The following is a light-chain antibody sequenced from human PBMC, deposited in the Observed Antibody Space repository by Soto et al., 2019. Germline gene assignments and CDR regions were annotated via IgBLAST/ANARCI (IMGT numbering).Light chain of an antibody. CDR3: QQRYNWPIT. CDR1: QSFSSSY. J-gene: IGKJ5*01. Sequence: NVLTQSPGTLSLSPGERATLSCRASQSFSSSYLAWYQQKPGQAPRLLIYGTSTRATGVPDRFSGSGSGTDFTLTISSLEPEDFSVYYCQQRYNWPITFGQGTRLEIK. CDR2: GTS. V-gene: IGKV3D-20*02.